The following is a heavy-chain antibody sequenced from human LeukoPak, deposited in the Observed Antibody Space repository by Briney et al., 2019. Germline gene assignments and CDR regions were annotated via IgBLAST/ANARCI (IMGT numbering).Heavy chain of an antibody. V-gene: IGHV3-23*01. CDR2: ISNSDDST. J-gene: IGHJ4*02. D-gene: IGHD1-14*01. CDR3: AKATGYLL. CDR1: GFLFSSYA. Sequence: PGESLRLSCAASGFLFSSYAMSWVRQAPGKGLEWVSTISNSDDSTYYADSVKGRFTISRDNSENTLFLRMNSLRAEDTAVYYCAKATGYLLWGQGTLVIVSS.